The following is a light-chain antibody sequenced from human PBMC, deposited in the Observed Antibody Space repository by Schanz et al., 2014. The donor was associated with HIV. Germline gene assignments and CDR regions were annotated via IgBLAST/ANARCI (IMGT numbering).Light chain of an antibody. CDR1: AFNVGQNY. J-gene: IGLJ2*01. V-gene: IGLV1-51*01. CDR3: GTWDSSLSGVV. Sequence: QSVLTQPPSASGTPGQRVTISCSGSAFNVGQNYVSWYQQLPGTAPKLLIYDNNKRPSGIPDRFSGSKSGTSATLGITGLQTGDEADYYCGTWDSSLSGVVFGGGTKVTVL. CDR2: DNN.